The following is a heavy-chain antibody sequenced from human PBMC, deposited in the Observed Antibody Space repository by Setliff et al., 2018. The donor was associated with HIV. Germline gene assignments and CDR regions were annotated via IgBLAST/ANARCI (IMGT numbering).Heavy chain of an antibody. D-gene: IGHD3-10*01. CDR1: GDSISSGSYY. CDR3: ARAGGLRMDRGVVSDY. J-gene: IGHJ4*02. Sequence: PSETLSLTCTVSGDSISSGSYYWSWIRQPAGEGLEWIGQIHTSGSTNYNPSLKSRVTISIDTSNNQFSLQLGSVTAADAAVYYRARAGGLRMDRGVVSDYWGQGTLVTVS. CDR2: IHTSGST. V-gene: IGHV4-61*09.